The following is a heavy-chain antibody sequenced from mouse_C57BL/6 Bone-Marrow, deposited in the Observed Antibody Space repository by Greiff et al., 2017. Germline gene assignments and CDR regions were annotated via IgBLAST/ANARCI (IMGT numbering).Heavy chain of an antibody. V-gene: IGHV5-4*01. CDR3: ARRGPFYFAFAY. CDR2: ISDGGSYT. Sequence: EVQVVESGGGLVKPGGSLKLSCAASGFTFSSYAMSWVRQTPEKRLEWVATISDGGSYTYYPDNVKGRFTISRDNAKNNLYLQMSHLKSEDTAMYYCARRGPFYFAFAYWGQGTLVTVSA. CDR1: GFTFSSYA. J-gene: IGHJ3*01. D-gene: IGHD2-1*01.